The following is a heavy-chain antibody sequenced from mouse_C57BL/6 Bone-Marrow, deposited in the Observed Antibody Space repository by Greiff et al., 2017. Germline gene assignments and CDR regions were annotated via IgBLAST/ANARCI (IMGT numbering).Heavy chain of an antibody. J-gene: IGHJ2*01. D-gene: IGHD2-4*01. CDR3: ARHERYYDYEGYFDY. CDR2: FYPGSGSI. Sequence: QVHVKQSGAELVKPGASVKLSCKASGYIFTEYTIHWVKQRSGQGLEWIGWFYPGSGSIKYNERFKDKATLTADKSSNTVYMELSRLTSEHSAVYFCARHERYYDYEGYFDYWGQGTTLTVSS. CDR1: GYIFTEYT. V-gene: IGHV1-62-2*01.